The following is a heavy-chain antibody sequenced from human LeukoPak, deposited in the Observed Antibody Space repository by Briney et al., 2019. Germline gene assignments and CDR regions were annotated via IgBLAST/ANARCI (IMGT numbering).Heavy chain of an antibody. D-gene: IGHD3-10*01. CDR1: GFTFSSYW. J-gene: IGHJ6*02. Sequence: GGSLRLSCAASGFTFSSYWMSRVRQAPGKGLEWVANIKQDGSEKYYVDSVKGRFTISRDNAKNSLSLQMNSLRAEDTAVYYCARITDYYGMDVWGQGTTVTVSS. CDR3: ARITDYYGMDV. V-gene: IGHV3-7*05. CDR2: IKQDGSEK.